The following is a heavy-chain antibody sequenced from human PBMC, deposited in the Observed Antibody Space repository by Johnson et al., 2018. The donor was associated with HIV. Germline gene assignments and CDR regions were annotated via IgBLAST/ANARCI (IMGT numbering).Heavy chain of an antibody. CDR2: VSYDESSK. CDR1: GFTFRSYP. Sequence: QVQLVESGGGLVQPGRSLRLSCAASGFTFRSYPMNWVRQAPGKGLEWVAFVSYDESSKYYRDSVKGRFTISRDNSKNTLYLQMNSLRADDTAVYYCARLPSGYSRDGFNIWGQGTMVTVSS. D-gene: IGHD5-18*01. J-gene: IGHJ3*02. V-gene: IGHV3-30*04. CDR3: ARLPSGYSRDGFNI.